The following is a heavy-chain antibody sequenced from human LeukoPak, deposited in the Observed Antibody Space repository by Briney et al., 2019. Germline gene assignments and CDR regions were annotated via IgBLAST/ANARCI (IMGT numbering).Heavy chain of an antibody. J-gene: IGHJ4*02. D-gene: IGHD3-22*01. CDR1: GFTFKSFS. CDR3: ARKTDSSGSGDY. Sequence: PGGSLRLSCGGSGFTFKSFSMHWVRQAPGKGLEWVSDISSNSGIKSYADSVKGRFTISRDNAKNTLFLQMNSLRADDTAVYYCARKTDSSGSGDYWGQGTLVTVSS. CDR2: ISSNSGIK. V-gene: IGHV3-48*01.